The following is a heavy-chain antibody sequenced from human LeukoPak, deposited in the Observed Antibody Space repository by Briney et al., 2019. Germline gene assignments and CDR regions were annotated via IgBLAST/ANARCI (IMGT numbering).Heavy chain of an antibody. J-gene: IGHJ3*02. Sequence: SETLSLTCTVPGVSISSANGWTWVRPSPGKGLEWIGEIFHSGSSDYNPSLKSRVTISVDKSKNQFSLNLKSVIAADTAIYYCARARGGPYFLDIWGQGTMVTVSS. CDR3: ARARGGPYFLDI. CDR2: IFHSGSS. D-gene: IGHD3-10*01. CDR1: GVSISSANG. V-gene: IGHV4-4*02.